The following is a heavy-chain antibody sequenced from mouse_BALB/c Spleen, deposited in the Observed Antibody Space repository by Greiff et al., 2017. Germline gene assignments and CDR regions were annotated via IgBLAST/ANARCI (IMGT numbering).Heavy chain of an antibody. CDR1: GFSLTGYG. Sequence: QVQLKESGPGLVAPSQSLSITCTVSGFSLTGYGVNWVRQPPGKGLEWLGMIWGDGSTDYNSALKSRLSISKDNSKSQVFLKMNSLQTDDTARYYCARIYYDYDVWFAYWGQGTLVTVSA. CDR2: IWGDGST. J-gene: IGHJ3*01. V-gene: IGHV2-6-7*01. D-gene: IGHD2-4*01. CDR3: ARIYYDYDVWFAY.